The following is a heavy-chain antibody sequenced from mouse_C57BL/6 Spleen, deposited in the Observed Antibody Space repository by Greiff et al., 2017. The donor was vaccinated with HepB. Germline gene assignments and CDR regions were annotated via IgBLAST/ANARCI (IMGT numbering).Heavy chain of an antibody. CDR2: IDPETGGT. V-gene: IGHV1-15*01. D-gene: IGHD1-1*01. CDR3: TPLRYAMDY. CDR1: GYTFTDYE. J-gene: IGHJ4*01. Sequence: QVQLKESGAELVRPGASVTLSCKASGYTFTDYEMHWVKQTPVHGLEWIGAIDPETGGTAYNQKFKGKAILTADKSSSTAYMELRSLTSEDSAVYYCTPLRYAMDYWGQGTSVTVSS.